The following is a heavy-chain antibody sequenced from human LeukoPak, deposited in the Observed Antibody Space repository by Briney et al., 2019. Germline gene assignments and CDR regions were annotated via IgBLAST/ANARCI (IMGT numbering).Heavy chain of an antibody. J-gene: IGHJ6*03. V-gene: IGHV3-21*01. Sequence: GGSLRLPCAASGFTFSSYSMNWVRQAPGKGLEWVSSISSSSSYIYYADSVKGRFTISRDNAKNSLYLQMNSLRAEDTAVYYCARWLPYYYYMDVWGKGTTVTVSS. CDR1: GFTFSSYS. CDR3: ARWLPYYYYMDV. D-gene: IGHD3-22*01. CDR2: ISSSSSYI.